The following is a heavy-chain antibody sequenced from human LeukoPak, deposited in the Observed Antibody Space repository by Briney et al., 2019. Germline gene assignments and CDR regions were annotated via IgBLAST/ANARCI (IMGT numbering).Heavy chain of an antibody. Sequence: GASVKVSCKASGGTFSSYAISWVRQAPGQGLEWMGGIIPIFGTANYAQKFQGRVTITADKSTSTAYMELSSLRSEDTAVYYCARGLAYCGGDCYSGVGYWGQGTLVTVSS. CDR3: ARGLAYCGGDCYSGVGY. CDR1: GGTFSSYA. CDR2: IIPIFGTA. V-gene: IGHV1-69*06. J-gene: IGHJ4*02. D-gene: IGHD2-21*01.